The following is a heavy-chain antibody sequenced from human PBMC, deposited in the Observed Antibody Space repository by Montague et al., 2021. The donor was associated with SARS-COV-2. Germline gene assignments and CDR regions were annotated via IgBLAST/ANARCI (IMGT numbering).Heavy chain of an antibody. CDR3: ARHCVVRGVSAGWFDP. D-gene: IGHD3-10*01. CDR2: IYYSGST. V-gene: IGHV4-39*01. Sequence: ETLSLTCTVSGGSISSSSYYWGWIRQPPGKGLVWIGSIYYSGSTYYNPSLKSRVTISVDTSKNQFSLKLSSVTAADTAVYYCARHCVVRGVSAGWFDPCGQGTLVTVSS. J-gene: IGHJ5*02. CDR1: GGSISSSSYY.